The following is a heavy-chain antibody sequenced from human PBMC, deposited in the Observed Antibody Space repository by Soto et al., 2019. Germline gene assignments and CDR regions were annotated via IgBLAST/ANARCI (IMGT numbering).Heavy chain of an antibody. V-gene: IGHV3-33*01. D-gene: IGHD3-3*01. CDR3: ARGETYYDFCSGYSLADY. CDR2: IWDDGSNK. Sequence: QVQLVESGGGVVQPGRSLRLSCAASGFTFSSYGMHWVRQAPGKGLEWVAVIWDDGSNKYYADSVKGRFTISRANSKNTLYLQMNSLRAEDTAVYYCARGETYYDFCSGYSLADYWGQGTLVTVSS. J-gene: IGHJ4*02. CDR1: GFTFSSYG.